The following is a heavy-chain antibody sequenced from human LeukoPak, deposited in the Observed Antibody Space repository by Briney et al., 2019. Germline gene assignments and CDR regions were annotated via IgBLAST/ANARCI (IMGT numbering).Heavy chain of an antibody. Sequence: SETPSLTCIVSGGSISSSNYYWGWIRQPPGKGLEWIGTIYYSGNTFYNPSLKSRATISVDTSKNQFSLRLSSVTAADTAVYFCARPLRAFYYYGLDVWGQGTTVTVSS. J-gene: IGHJ6*02. CDR3: ARPLRAFYYYGLDV. CDR2: IYYSGNT. D-gene: IGHD3-3*02. V-gene: IGHV4-39*01. CDR1: GGSISSSNYY.